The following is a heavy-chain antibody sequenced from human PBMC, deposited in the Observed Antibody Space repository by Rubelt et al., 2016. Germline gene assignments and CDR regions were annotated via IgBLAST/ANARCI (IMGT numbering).Heavy chain of an antibody. D-gene: IGHD6-13*01. V-gene: IGHV4-34*01. J-gene: IGHJ6*02. Sequence: QVQLQQWGAGLLKPSETLSLTCAVYGGSFSGYYWSWIRQPPGKGLEWIGEINHGGSTNYNPSLKSRVTISVDTSKNQFSLKLSSVTAADTAVYYCASKGIAAKYYYYYGMDVWGQGTTVTVSS. CDR3: ASKGIAAKYYYYYGMDV. CDR2: INHGGST. CDR1: GGSFSGYY.